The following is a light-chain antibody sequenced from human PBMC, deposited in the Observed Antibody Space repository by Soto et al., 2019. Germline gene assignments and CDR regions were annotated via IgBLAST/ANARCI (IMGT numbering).Light chain of an antibody. CDR3: QQCSSWPPYT. Sequence: EILLTQSPATLPLSPGDRDTLSCRASQSVNSCLAWYQQKPGQAPRLLIYDASNRATGIPPRFSGSGSGTDFTLTISSLEPEDFAVYYCQQCSSWPPYTFGRGTKLEIK. CDR2: DAS. J-gene: IGKJ2*01. CDR1: QSVNSC. V-gene: IGKV3-11*01.